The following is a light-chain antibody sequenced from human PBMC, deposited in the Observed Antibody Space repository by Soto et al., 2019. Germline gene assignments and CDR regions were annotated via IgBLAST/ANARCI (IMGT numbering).Light chain of an antibody. Sequence: ETVLTQSPATLSLSPGERATLSCRASQSVSIYLAWYQQKPGQAPRLLIYDASNRATGIPARFSGSGSGTDFTLTISSLEPEDFAVYYCQQRSNWPRTFGQGTKVEI. V-gene: IGKV3-11*01. CDR2: DAS. J-gene: IGKJ1*01. CDR1: QSVSIY. CDR3: QQRSNWPRT.